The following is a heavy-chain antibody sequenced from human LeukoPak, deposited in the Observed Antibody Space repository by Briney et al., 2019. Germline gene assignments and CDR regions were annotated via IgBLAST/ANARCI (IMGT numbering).Heavy chain of an antibody. CDR1: GGSISSYY. J-gene: IGHJ5*02. CDR2: IYYSGST. V-gene: IGHV4-59*12. Sequence: PSETLSLTCTVSGGSISSYYWSWIRQPPGKGLEWIGYIYYSGSTNYNPSLKSRVTIPVDTSKNQFSLKLSSVTAADTAVYYCARSSRGAGKVRYHWFDPWGQGTLVTVSS. CDR3: ARSSRGAGKVRYHWFDP. D-gene: IGHD6-19*01.